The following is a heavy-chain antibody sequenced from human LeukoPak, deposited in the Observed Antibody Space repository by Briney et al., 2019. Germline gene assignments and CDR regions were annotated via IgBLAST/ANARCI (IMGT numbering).Heavy chain of an antibody. CDR1: GFTVSSNY. J-gene: IGHJ4*02. CDR3: ARDNRGYDGAIHYFDY. Sequence: PGGSLRLSCAASGFTVSSNYMSWVRQAPGKGLEWCSVIYSGYSTYYADSVKGRFTISRDNSKNTLYLQMNSLRAEDTAVYYCARDNRGYDGAIHYFDYWGQGTLVTVSS. V-gene: IGHV3-53*01. CDR2: IYSGYST. D-gene: IGHD5-12*01.